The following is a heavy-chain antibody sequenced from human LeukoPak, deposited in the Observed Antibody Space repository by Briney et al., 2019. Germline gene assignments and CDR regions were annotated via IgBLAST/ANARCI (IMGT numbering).Heavy chain of an antibody. CDR3: ARAATVTAESAFGY. V-gene: IGHV4-34*01. CDR1: GGSSSGYY. Sequence: SETLSLTCGVYGGSSSGYYWSWIRQPPGKGLEWIGEINHSGSTNYNPSLKSRVTISVDTSKNQFSLKLSSVTAADTAVYYCARAATVTAESAFGYWGQGTLVTVSS. D-gene: IGHD4-17*01. CDR2: INHSGST. J-gene: IGHJ4*02.